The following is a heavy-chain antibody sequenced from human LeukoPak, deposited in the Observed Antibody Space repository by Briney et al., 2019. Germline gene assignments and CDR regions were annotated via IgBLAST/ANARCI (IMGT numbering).Heavy chain of an antibody. D-gene: IGHD3-22*01. Sequence: SVKVSCKASGGTFSSYAISWVRQAPGQGLEWMGGIIPIFGTANYAQKFQGRVTITADESTSTAYMELSSLRSEDTAVYYCARVDDRGHYYDSSGPRKLFDYWGQGTLVTVSS. CDR3: ARVDDRGHYYDSSGPRKLFDY. V-gene: IGHV1-69*13. CDR1: GGTFSSYA. CDR2: IIPIFGTA. J-gene: IGHJ4*02.